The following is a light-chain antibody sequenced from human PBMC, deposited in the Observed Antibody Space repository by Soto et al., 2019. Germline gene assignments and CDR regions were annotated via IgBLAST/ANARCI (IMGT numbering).Light chain of an antibody. CDR2: GNS. V-gene: IGLV1-40*01. CDR3: QSYDSSLSGYDV. CDR1: SSNIGAGYD. Sequence: QSVLTQPPSVSGAPGQRVTISCTGSSSNIGAGYDVHWYQQLPGTAPKLLIYGNSNRPSGVSDRFSGSKSGTSASLAITGLQAEDEADYYCQSYDSSLSGYDVFGSGTKLTVL. J-gene: IGLJ1*01.